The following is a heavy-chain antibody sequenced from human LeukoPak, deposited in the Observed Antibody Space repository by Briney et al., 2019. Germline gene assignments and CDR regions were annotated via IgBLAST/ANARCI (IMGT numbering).Heavy chain of an antibody. CDR1: GGSFSGYY. CDR3: ARKGGGYSSSWRNWFDP. CDR2: INHSGST. D-gene: IGHD6-13*01. V-gene: IGHV4-34*01. J-gene: IGHJ5*02. Sequence: SETLSLACAVYGGSFSGYYWSWIRQPPGKGLEWIGEINHSGSTNYNPSLKSRVTISVDTSKNQFSLKLSSVTAADTAVYYCARKGGGYSSSWRNWFDPWGQGTLVTVSS.